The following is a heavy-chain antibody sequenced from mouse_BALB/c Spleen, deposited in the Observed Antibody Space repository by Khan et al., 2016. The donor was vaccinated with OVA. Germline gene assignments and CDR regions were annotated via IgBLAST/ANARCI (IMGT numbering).Heavy chain of an antibody. CDR1: GFNIKDTY. CDR3: AHPSYGPRDFAV. D-gene: IGHD1-1*02. CDR2: IAPANGNT. J-gene: IGHJ1*01. V-gene: IGHV14-3*02. Sequence: VQLKQSGAELVKPGASVKLSCTASGFNIKDTYLHWVKQRPEQGLEWIGRIAPANGNTKYDPKFQGKATITADTYSNTSYLQLNSLTSEDTAVYYCAHPSYGPRDFAVWGAGTPVTVSS.